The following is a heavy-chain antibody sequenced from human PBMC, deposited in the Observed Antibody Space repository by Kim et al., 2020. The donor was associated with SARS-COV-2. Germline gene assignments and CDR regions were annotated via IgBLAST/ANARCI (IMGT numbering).Heavy chain of an antibody. V-gene: IGHV3-7*01. D-gene: IGHD7-27*01. CDR1: GFTFSTSS. CDR3: ARGWGNV. Sequence: GGSLRLSCAASGFTFSTSSMTWVRQAPGKGLEWVANIKQDGKEKYYVDSVKGRFTISRDNAKNSLFLQMDSLRAEDTAVYYCARGWGNVWGQGNTVTVSS. CDR2: IKQDGKEK. J-gene: IGHJ6*02.